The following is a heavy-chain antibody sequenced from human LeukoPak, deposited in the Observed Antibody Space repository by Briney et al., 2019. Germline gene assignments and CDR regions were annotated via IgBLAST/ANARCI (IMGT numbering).Heavy chain of an antibody. CDR1: GFTFSSYS. J-gene: IGHJ4*02. V-gene: IGHV3-21*01. CDR2: ISSSSSYI. CDR3: ARDIQWLVPGH. D-gene: IGHD6-19*01. Sequence: GGSLRLSCAASGFTFSSYSMNWVRQAPGKGLEWVSSISSSSSYIYYADSVKGRFTISRDNAKNSLYLQMNSLRAEDTAVYYCARDIQWLVPGHWGQGTLVTVSS.